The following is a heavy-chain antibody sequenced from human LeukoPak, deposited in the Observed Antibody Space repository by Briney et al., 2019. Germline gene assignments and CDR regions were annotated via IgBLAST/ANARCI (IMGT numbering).Heavy chain of an antibody. CDR2: ISLRGLT. CDR1: GGSISGTNW. V-gene: IGHV4-4*02. Sequence: SETLSLTCGVSGGSISGTNWWSWVRQPPGQGLEWIGEISLRGLTNYNPSLRSRLTMSLDESKNQVSLNLTSVTAADTAVYYCSRESGPFSPFGFWGQGTLVSVSS. J-gene: IGHJ4*02. D-gene: IGHD1-26*01. CDR3: SRESGPFSPFGF.